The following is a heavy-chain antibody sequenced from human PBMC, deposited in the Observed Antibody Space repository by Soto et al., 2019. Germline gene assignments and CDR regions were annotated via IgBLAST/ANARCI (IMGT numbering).Heavy chain of an antibody. V-gene: IGHV1-3*01. CDR3: VRFLEWLPLDY. CDR2: INAGNGNT. CDR1: GYTFTSYA. D-gene: IGHD3-3*01. Sequence: ASVKVSCKASGYTFTSYAMHWVRQAPGQRLEWMGWINAGNGNTKYSQKFQGRVTITRDTSAGTAYMELSSLRSEDTAVYYCVRFLEWLPLDYWGQGTLVTVSS. J-gene: IGHJ4*02.